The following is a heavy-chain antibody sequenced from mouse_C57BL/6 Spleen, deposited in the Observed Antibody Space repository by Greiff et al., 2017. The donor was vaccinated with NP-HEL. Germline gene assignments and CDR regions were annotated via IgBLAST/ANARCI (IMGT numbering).Heavy chain of an antibody. D-gene: IGHD2-3*01. Sequence: QVQLKQSGPGLVQPSQSLSITCTVSGFSLTSYGVHWVRQSPGKGLEWLGVIWSGGSTDYNAAFISRLSISNDNSKSQVFFKMNSLQADDTAIYYCASFDDGYYGWFAYWGKGTLVTVSA. J-gene: IGHJ3*01. CDR2: IWSGGST. V-gene: IGHV2-2*01. CDR3: ASFDDGYYGWFAY. CDR1: GFSLTSYG.